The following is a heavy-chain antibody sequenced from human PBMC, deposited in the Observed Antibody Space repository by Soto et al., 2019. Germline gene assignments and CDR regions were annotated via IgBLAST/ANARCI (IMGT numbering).Heavy chain of an antibody. Sequence: ASVKVSCKASGGTLNNYAVNWVRQAPGQGLEWMGGILPVSAPPDYAQKFQGRVSITADHSTSTVYMELSRLKSDDTAVYFCATDSNYDVSNSFWGQGTLVTVSS. V-gene: IGHV1-69*13. D-gene: IGHD3-3*01. J-gene: IGHJ4*02. CDR3: ATDSNYDVSNSF. CDR1: GGTLNNYA. CDR2: ILPVSAPP.